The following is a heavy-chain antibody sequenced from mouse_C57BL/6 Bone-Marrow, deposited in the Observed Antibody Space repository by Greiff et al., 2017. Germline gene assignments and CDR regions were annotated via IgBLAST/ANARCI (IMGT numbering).Heavy chain of an antibody. Sequence: VKLQESGAELARPGASVKLSCKASGYTFTSYGISWVKQRTGQGLEWIGEIYPRSGNPYYNEKFKGKATLTADKSSSPAYMELRILTSEDSAVYFCARSYDYFFDYWGQGTTLTVSS. D-gene: IGHD2-4*01. V-gene: IGHV1-81*01. CDR1: GYTFTSYG. J-gene: IGHJ2*01. CDR3: ARSYDYFFDY. CDR2: IYPRSGNP.